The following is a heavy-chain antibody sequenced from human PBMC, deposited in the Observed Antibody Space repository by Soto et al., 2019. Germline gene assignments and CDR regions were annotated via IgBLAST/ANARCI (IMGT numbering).Heavy chain of an antibody. CDR3: ARDLVRQGWFDP. Sequence: SETLSLTCAVSGGSISSSNWWSWVRQPPGKGLEWIGEIYHSGSTNYNPSLKSRVTISVDKPKNQFSLKLSSVTAADTAVYYCARDLVRQGWFDPWGQGTLVTVSS. D-gene: IGHD2-8*02. CDR2: IYHSGST. CDR1: GGSISSSNW. J-gene: IGHJ5*02. V-gene: IGHV4-4*02.